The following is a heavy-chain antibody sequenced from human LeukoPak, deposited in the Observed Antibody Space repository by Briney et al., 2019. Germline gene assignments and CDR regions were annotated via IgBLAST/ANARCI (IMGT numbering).Heavy chain of an antibody. J-gene: IGHJ4*02. CDR2: IKSKTDGGTI. CDR1: GFTFSDAW. CDR3: TPNIGMTTVTKGFD. Sequence: GGSLRLSCAASGFTFSDAWISWVRQAPGKGLEWVGRIKSKTDGGTIDYAAPVKGRFTISRDDSKNTVYLQMNSLKTEDTAVYYCTPNIGMTTVTKGFDWGQGTLVTVSS. V-gene: IGHV3-15*01. D-gene: IGHD4-17*01.